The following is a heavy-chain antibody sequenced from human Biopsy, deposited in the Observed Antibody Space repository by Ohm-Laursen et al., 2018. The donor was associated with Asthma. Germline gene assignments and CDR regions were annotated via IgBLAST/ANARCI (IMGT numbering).Heavy chain of an antibody. CDR3: ARGYSGTDRIVYYYSGMEV. D-gene: IGHD5-12*01. CDR1: GYTFTSYA. V-gene: IGHV1-69*13. CDR2: LIPVLGTA. Sequence: SVKVSCKASGYTFTSYAMHWVRQAPGQRLEWMGGLIPVLGTADYAPMFEGRVTITADESTSTAYLELTSLRFEDTAVYYCARGYSGTDRIVYYYSGMEVWGQGTTVTVSS. J-gene: IGHJ6*02.